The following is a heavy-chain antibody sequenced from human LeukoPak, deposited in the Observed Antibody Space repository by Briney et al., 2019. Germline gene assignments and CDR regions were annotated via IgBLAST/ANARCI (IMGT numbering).Heavy chain of an antibody. CDR2: IYSGGGT. Sequence: TGGSLRLSCAASGFTVTTYYMSWVRQAPGKGLQWVSVIYSGGGTYYADSVKGRFTISRDKSKNTLYLQMNSLRVEDTAVYYCASQYSSNAFDVWGQGTMVTVSS. J-gene: IGHJ3*01. CDR1: GFTVTTYY. D-gene: IGHD6-6*01. CDR3: ASQYSSNAFDV. V-gene: IGHV3-53*01.